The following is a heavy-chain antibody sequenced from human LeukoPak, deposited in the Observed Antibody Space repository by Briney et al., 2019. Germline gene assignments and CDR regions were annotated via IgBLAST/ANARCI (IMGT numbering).Heavy chain of an antibody. D-gene: IGHD6-13*01. V-gene: IGHV4-34*01. CDR3: ARVNSSSWFFQH. J-gene: IGHJ1*01. Sequence: SETLSLTCAVYGGSFGGYYWSWIRQPPGKGLEWIGEINHSGSTNYNPSLKSRVTISVDTSKNQFSLKLSSVTAADTAVYYCARVNSSSWFFQHWGQGTLVTVSS. CDR2: INHSGST. CDR1: GGSFGGYY.